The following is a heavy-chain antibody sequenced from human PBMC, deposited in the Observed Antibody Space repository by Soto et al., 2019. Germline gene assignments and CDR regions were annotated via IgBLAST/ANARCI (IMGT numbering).Heavy chain of an antibody. J-gene: IGHJ4*02. CDR2: IDSSSSVI. D-gene: IGHD3-10*01. V-gene: IGHV3-21*06. CDR3: ARDPLYFGESGYFDY. Sequence: EVQLVESGGSLVKPGGSLRLSCAASGFTFSSHAMNWVRQAPGKGLEWISSIDSSSSVIYYADSVKGRFTISRDNAKNSVFLHMSSLRADDTAVYYCARDPLYFGESGYFDYWGQGALVTVSS. CDR1: GFTFSSHA.